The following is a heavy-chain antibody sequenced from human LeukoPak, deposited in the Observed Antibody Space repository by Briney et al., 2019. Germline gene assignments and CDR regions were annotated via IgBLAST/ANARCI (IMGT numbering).Heavy chain of an antibody. V-gene: IGHV3-30*18. Sequence: GGSLRLSCAASGFTFSSYVMHWVRQAPGKGLEWVAVISYDGSNKYYADSVEGRFTISRDNSKNTLYLQMNSLRAEDTAVYYCAKNGDPDAFDIWGQGTMVTVSS. CDR1: GFTFSSYV. J-gene: IGHJ3*02. CDR3: AKNGDPDAFDI. CDR2: ISYDGSNK. D-gene: IGHD4-17*01.